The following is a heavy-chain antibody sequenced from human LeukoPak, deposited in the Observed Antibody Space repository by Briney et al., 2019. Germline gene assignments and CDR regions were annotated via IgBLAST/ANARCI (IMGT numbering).Heavy chain of an antibody. CDR2: ISAYNGNT. CDR3: ARKSLAARTLSC. V-gene: IGHV1-18*01. Sequence: ASMKVSCKASGYTFTSYGISWVRQAPGQGLEWMGWISAYNGNTNYAQKLQGRVTMTTDTSTSTAYMELRSLRSDDTAVYYCARKSLAARTLSCWGQGTLVTVSS. CDR1: GYTFTSYG. D-gene: IGHD6-6*01. J-gene: IGHJ4*02.